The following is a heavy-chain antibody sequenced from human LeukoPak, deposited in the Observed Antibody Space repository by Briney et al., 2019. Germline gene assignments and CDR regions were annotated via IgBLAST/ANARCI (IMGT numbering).Heavy chain of an antibody. Sequence: SETLSLICTASGGSISSSSYFWGWIRQPPGRGLEWIGSNYYSGSTYYSPSLNSRVTISVDTSKNQFSLKLSSVTAADTAVYYCARHVKSIVTTQFDYWGQGTLVSVSS. J-gene: IGHJ4*02. V-gene: IGHV4-39*01. CDR1: GGSISSSSYF. D-gene: IGHD5-12*01. CDR2: NYYSGST. CDR3: ARHVKSIVTTQFDY.